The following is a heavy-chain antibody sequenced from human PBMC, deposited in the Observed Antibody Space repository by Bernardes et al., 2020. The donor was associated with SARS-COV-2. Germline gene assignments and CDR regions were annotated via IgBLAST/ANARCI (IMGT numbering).Heavy chain of an antibody. D-gene: IGHD6-6*01. V-gene: IGHV3-23*01. CDR2: ISAIGGST. Sequence: GGSLRLSCVASGFTFSKNAMTWVRQVPGKGLEWVSAISAIGGSTYYAESVKGRFTISRDNSRNTLYLEMNSLRAEDTAVYYCSKNAKYSSSSMEVWGQGTMVTVSS. CDR3: SKNAKYSSSSMEV. J-gene: IGHJ3*01. CDR1: GFTFSKNA.